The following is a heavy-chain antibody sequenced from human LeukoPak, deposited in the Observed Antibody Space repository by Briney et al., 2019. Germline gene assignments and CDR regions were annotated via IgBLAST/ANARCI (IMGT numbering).Heavy chain of an antibody. J-gene: IGHJ4*01. CDR3: AGDRGWTFYL. D-gene: IGHD3-10*01. V-gene: IGHV3-7*01. CDR1: EFNFAIEW. CDR2: IKGDGSEK. Sequence: GGSLRLSCAASEFNFAIEWMTWVRQAPGTGLEWVATIKGDGSEKYYVDSVKGRFTISRDNAKDSLYLQMNSLKDEDTAVYYCAGDRGWTFYLWGQGTLVTVSS.